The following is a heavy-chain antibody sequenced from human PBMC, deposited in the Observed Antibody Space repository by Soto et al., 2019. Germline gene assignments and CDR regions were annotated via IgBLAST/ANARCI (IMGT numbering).Heavy chain of an antibody. V-gene: IGHV3-74*03. CDR1: GFTFIGYW. Sequence: EVQLVESGGGVVQPGGSLRLSCAASGFTFIGYWMHWVRQGPGKGLVWVARINNDGIDTTYADSVKGRFTISRDNTKNMDYLEMNSLRADDTAVYYCASDGSMVRERWFDPWGQGTLVTVSS. J-gene: IGHJ5*02. CDR3: ASDGSMVRERWFDP. D-gene: IGHD3-10*01. CDR2: INNDGIDT.